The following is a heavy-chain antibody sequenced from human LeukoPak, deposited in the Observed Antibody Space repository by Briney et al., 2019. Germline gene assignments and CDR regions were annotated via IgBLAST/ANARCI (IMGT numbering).Heavy chain of an antibody. D-gene: IGHD3/OR15-3a*01. CDR3: ARDGLGTYDAFDI. Sequence: GGSLRLSCAASGFTFSSYGMHWVRQAPGKGLEWVAFIRYDGSNKYYADSVKGRFTISRDNSKNTLYLQMNSLRAEDTAVYYCARDGLGTYDAFDIWGQGTMVTVSS. J-gene: IGHJ3*02. CDR2: IRYDGSNK. CDR1: GFTFSSYG. V-gene: IGHV3-30*02.